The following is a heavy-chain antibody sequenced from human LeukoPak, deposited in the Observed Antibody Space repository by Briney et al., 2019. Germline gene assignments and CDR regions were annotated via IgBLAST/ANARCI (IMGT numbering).Heavy chain of an antibody. Sequence: GGSLRLSCAGSGFTFSEHYMSWVRQAPGKGLEWLSYISSNTIYTNYADSVKGRFSISRDNAKNSLYLQMNSLRVEDTAVYYCARLYGDSSGTFFDHWGQGTLVTVSS. CDR3: ARLYGDSSGTFFDH. D-gene: IGHD6-19*01. J-gene: IGHJ4*02. V-gene: IGHV3-11*03. CDR1: GFTFSEHY. CDR2: ISSNTIYT.